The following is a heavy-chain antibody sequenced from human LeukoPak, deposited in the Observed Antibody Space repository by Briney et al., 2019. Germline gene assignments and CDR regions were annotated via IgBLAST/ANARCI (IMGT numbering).Heavy chain of an antibody. CDR3: AKAEVHGGFDY. CDR1: GFTFSSYG. CDR2: IIGSGGST. D-gene: IGHD1-14*01. V-gene: IGHV3-23*01. Sequence: GGSLRLSCAASGFTFSSYGMSWGRQAPGEGLEWVSAIIGSGGSTYYADSVKGRFTISRDNSKSTLFLQMNSLRAEDTAVYYCAKAEVHGGFDYWGQGTLVTVSS. J-gene: IGHJ4*02.